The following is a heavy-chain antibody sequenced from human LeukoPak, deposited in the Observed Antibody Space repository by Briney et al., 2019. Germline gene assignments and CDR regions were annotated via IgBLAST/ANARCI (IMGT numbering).Heavy chain of an antibody. CDR3: AKDVVEVGIVVVPAAPAEAFDI. J-gene: IGHJ3*02. CDR2: ISGSGGST. CDR1: GFTFSSYA. D-gene: IGHD2-2*01. V-gene: IGHV3-23*01. Sequence: GGSLRLSCVASGFTFSSYAMSWVRQAPGKGLEWVSAISGSGGSTYYADSVKGRFTISRDNSKNTLYLQMNSLRAEDTAVYYCAKDVVEVGIVVVPAAPAEAFDIWGQGTMVTVSS.